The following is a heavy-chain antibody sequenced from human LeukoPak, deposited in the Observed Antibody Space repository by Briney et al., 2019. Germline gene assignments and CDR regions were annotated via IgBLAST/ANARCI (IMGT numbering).Heavy chain of an antibody. D-gene: IGHD3-10*01. CDR3: ARPKEYYYGSGSYFH. J-gene: IGHJ4*02. CDR2: IIPILGIA. Sequence: SVKVSCKASGGTFSSYAISWVRQAPGQGLEWMGRIIPILGIANYAQKFQGRVTITADKSTSTAYMELSSLRSEDTAVYYGARPKEYYYGSGSYFHWGQGTLVTVSS. CDR1: GGTFSSYA. V-gene: IGHV1-69*04.